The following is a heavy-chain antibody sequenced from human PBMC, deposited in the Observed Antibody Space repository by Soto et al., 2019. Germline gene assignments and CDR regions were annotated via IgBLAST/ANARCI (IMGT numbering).Heavy chain of an antibody. CDR3: AREMYYYDSSGYYSNWFDP. Sequence: PGGSLRLSCAASGFTFSSYGMHWVRQAPGKGLEWVAVIWYDGSNKYYADSVKGRFTISRDNSKNTLYLQMNSLRAEDTAVYYCAREMYYYDSSGYYSNWFDPWGQGTLVTVSS. CDR2: IWYDGSNK. D-gene: IGHD3-22*01. V-gene: IGHV3-33*01. J-gene: IGHJ5*02. CDR1: GFTFSSYG.